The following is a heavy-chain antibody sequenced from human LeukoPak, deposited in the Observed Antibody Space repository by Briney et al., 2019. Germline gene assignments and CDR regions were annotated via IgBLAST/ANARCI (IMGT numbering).Heavy chain of an antibody. Sequence: RASETLSLTCAVYGGSFSGYYWSWIRQPPGKGLEWIGEINHSGSTNYNPSLKSRVTISVDTSKNQFSLKLSSVTAAGTAVYYCARHGTMVTRWFDPWGQGTLVTVSS. D-gene: IGHD5-18*01. CDR2: INHSGST. CDR1: GGSFSGYY. CDR3: ARHGTMVTRWFDP. J-gene: IGHJ5*02. V-gene: IGHV4-34*01.